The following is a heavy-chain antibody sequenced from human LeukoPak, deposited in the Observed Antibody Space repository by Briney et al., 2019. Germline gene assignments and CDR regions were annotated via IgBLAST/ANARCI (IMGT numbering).Heavy chain of an antibody. J-gene: IGHJ5*02. Sequence: ASVKVSCKASGGTFSSYAISWVRQAPGQGLEWVGRVIPVLGMATHAQSFQGRVTITADKSTSTAYMELSSLRSQDTAVYYCASLYYDNSGYFSWLDPWGQGTLVTVSS. D-gene: IGHD3-22*01. CDR2: VIPVLGMA. CDR1: GGTFSSYA. V-gene: IGHV1-69*04. CDR3: ASLYYDNSGYFSWLDP.